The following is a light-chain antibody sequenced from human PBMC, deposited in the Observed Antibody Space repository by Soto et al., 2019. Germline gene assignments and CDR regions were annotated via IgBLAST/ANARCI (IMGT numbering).Light chain of an antibody. V-gene: IGKV3-20*01. CDR3: QQYGRSPPYT. CDR2: GAS. CDR1: QSVNSNY. J-gene: IGKJ3*01. Sequence: LAPGERATLSCRASQSVNSNYLAWYQQRPGQAPRLLIYGASSRATGIPDRFSGSGSGTDFTLTISRLEPEDFAVYYCQQYGRSPPYTFGPGTKVDIK.